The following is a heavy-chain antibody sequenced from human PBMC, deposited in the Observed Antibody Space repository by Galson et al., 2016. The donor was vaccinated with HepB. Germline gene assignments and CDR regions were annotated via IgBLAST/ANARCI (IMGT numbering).Heavy chain of an antibody. V-gene: IGHV4-34*01. J-gene: IGHJ4*02. CDR2: INHSGST. CDR1: GGSLSGNY. CDR3: VIQGDSGDDPGPLEY. D-gene: IGHD5-12*01. Sequence: SETLSLTCAVYGGSLSGNYWSWIRQPPGKGLEWIGEINHSGSTNYNPSLKSRVTLSVDTSKTQFSLNLKSVTAADTAVYYCVIQGDSGDDPGPLEYWGLGRPVTVSS.